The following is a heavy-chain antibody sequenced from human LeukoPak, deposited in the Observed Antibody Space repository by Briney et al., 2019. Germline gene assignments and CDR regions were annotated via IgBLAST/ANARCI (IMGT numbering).Heavy chain of an antibody. CDR3: AREVGAAAGTGFDY. CDR1: GFTVSSKY. D-gene: IGHD6-13*01. V-gene: IGHV3-66*02. Sequence: GGSLRLSCAASGFTVSSKYMSWVRQAPGKGLEWVSVIYSGGSTYYADSVKGRFTISRDNSKNTLYLEMNSLGAEDTAVYYCAREVGAAAGTGFDYWGQGTLVTVSS. J-gene: IGHJ4*02. CDR2: IYSGGST.